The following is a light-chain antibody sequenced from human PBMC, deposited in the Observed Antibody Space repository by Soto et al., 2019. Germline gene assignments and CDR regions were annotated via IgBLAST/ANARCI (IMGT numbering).Light chain of an antibody. CDR3: QQYNGYSTWT. J-gene: IGKJ1*01. CDR1: QSVTSSY. V-gene: IGKV3-20*01. CDR2: GAS. Sequence: EIVLTQSPGTLSLSPGERATLSCRASQSVTSSYLAWYQQKPGQAPRLLIYGASSRATGVPDRFSGSGSGTDFTLTISRLEPEDFAVYYCQQYNGYSTWTFGQGTKVEIK.